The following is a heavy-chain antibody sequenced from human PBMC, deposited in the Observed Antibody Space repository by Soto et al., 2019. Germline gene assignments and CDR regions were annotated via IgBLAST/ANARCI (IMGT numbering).Heavy chain of an antibody. Sequence: QEQLVESGGGVVQPGRSLRLSCAASGSIFSGYGMHWVRQAPGKGLEWVAVIWYDGSNKYYADSVKGRFTISRDNSKNMLYLQMDSLRAEDTAVYYCARDEIGGTAFRGFGDYWGQGTLVTVSS. CDR1: GSIFSGYG. J-gene: IGHJ4*02. D-gene: IGHD1-7*01. V-gene: IGHV3-33*01. CDR2: IWYDGSNK. CDR3: ARDEIGGTAFRGFGDY.